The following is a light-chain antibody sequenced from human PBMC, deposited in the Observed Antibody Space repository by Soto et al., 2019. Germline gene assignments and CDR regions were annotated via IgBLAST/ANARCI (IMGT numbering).Light chain of an antibody. CDR2: RNS. J-gene: IGLJ2*01. CDR1: STNIGSNN. V-gene: IGLV1-47*01. CDR3: AAWDDSLSSVV. Sequence: QSVLTQPPSASGTPGQRVTISCSGSSTNIGSNNVYCYQQLPGTVPQLLIYRNSERPSGVADRFSGSKTGTTTSLAISGLLSEEEADYYCAAWDDSLSSVVFGGGTKLTVL.